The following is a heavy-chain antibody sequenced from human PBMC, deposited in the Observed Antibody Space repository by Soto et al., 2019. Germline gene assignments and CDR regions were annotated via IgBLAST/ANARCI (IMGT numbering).Heavy chain of an antibody. J-gene: IGHJ3*02. D-gene: IGHD3-22*01. V-gene: IGHV1-2*04. CDR2: INPNSGGT. CDR3: ARESGDYYDSSCYYAFDI. Sequence: GASVKISCKASGYTFTGYYMHWVRQAPGQGLEWMGWINPNSGGTNYAQKLQVWVTMTRDTSISTAYMELSRLRSDDTAVYYCARESGDYYDSSCYYAFDIWGQGTRVTVSS. CDR1: GYTFTGYY.